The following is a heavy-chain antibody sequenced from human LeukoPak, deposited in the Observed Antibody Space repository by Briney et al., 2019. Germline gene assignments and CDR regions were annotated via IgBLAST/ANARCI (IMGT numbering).Heavy chain of an antibody. CDR3: ASGSLASYFDH. V-gene: IGHV1-2*02. D-gene: IGHD3-16*01. J-gene: IGHJ4*02. CDR1: GYTFSGYY. Sequence: ASVKVSCKASGYTFSGYYMHWLRQAPGQGLEWMGWINPNSGGTKYVQKFQGRVTMTRDTSISTAYMELSRLRSDDTAVYYCASGSLASYFDHWGQGTLVTVSS. CDR2: INPNSGGT.